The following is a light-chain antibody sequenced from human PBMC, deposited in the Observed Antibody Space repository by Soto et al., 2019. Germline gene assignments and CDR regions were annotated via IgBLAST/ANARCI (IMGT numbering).Light chain of an antibody. J-gene: IGLJ2*01. CDR3: SFSTSGVIL. V-gene: IGLV2-14*01. Sequence: QSVLTQPASVSASPGQSITISCTGSTSDIGTYDYVSWYQHHPDKAPKLIIYEVTHRSSGVSDRFAGSKSANTASLTIFGLQAEDEGDYFCSFSTSGVILFGGGTKLTVL. CDR2: EVT. CDR1: TSDIGTYDY.